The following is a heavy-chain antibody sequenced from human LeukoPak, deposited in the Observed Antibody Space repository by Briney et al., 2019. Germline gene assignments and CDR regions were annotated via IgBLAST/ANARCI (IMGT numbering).Heavy chain of an antibody. CDR1: GYTFTSYD. Sequence: ASVKVSCKASGYTFTSYDINWVRQAPGQGLEWMGWMNPNSGNTGYAQKFQGRVTITRNTSISTAYMELSSLRSDDTAVYYCARALIGRDAFDIWGQGTVVTVSP. CDR3: ARALIGRDAFDI. V-gene: IGHV1-8*03. CDR2: MNPNSGNT. J-gene: IGHJ3*02. D-gene: IGHD2-21*01.